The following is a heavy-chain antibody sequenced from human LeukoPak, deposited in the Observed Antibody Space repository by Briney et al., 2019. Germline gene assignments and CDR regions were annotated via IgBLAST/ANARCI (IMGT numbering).Heavy chain of an antibody. V-gene: IGHV3-30*04. Sequence: PGGSLRLSCAASGFTFSSYAMHWVRQAPGKGLEWVAVISYDGSNKYYADSVKGRFTISRDNSKNTLYLQMNSLRAEDTAVYYCARDHTLVVVIAPPDYWGQGTLVTVSS. CDR3: ARDHTLVVVIAPPDY. D-gene: IGHD2-21*01. J-gene: IGHJ4*02. CDR2: ISYDGSNK. CDR1: GFTFSSYA.